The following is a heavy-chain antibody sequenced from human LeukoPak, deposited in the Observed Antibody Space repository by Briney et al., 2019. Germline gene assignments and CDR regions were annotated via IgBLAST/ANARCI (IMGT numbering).Heavy chain of an antibody. CDR1: GFTFSNYS. D-gene: IGHD5-18*01. CDR2: ISDDGSDK. J-gene: IGHJ6*02. V-gene: IGHV3-30*18. Sequence: GGSLRLSCAASGFTFSNYSMHWVRQAPGKGLEWVAVISDDGSDKYYADSVKGRFTISRYTSKNTAYLQMNGLRGEDTAVYYCAKDLGGYIYNYGMDVWGQGTTVTVSS. CDR3: AKDLGGYIYNYGMDV.